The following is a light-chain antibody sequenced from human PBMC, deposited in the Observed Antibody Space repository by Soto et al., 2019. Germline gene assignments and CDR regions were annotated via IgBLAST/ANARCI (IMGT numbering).Light chain of an antibody. CDR3: SSYTGSSTRVV. V-gene: IGLV2-14*03. J-gene: IGLJ2*01. Sequence: QSVLTQPASVSGSPGQSITISCTGTSSDVCGYNYVSWYQQHPGKAPKLMIYDVSNRPSGVSDRFSGSKSGNTASLIISGLQAEDEADYYCSSYTGSSTRVVFGGGTKLTVL. CDR1: SSDVCGYNY. CDR2: DVS.